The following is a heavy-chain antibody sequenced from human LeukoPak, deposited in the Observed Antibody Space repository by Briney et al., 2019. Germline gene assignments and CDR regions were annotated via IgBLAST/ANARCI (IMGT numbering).Heavy chain of an antibody. CDR3: ARVGSYCFEY. D-gene: IGHD3-10*01. J-gene: IGHJ4*02. Sequence: MASQTLSLTCTVSGGSISTYYWSWIRQPPGKGLEWIGYIDYSGATNYNPSLKSRVTMSVDTSKHQFSLKLSSVTAADTAVYYCARVGSYCFEYWGQGTLVTVSS. CDR1: GGSISTYY. CDR2: IDYSGAT. V-gene: IGHV4-59*01.